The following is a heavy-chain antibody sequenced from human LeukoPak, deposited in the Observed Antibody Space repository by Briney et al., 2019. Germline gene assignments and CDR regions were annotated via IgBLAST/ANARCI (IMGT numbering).Heavy chain of an antibody. J-gene: IGHJ4*02. CDR1: GFTFSSYA. CDR3: ARDPPSTD. D-gene: IGHD1-14*01. CDR2: IGGSGSSR. Sequence: GGSLRLSCAASGFTFSSYAINWVRQAPGKGLEWVSGIGGSGSSRSYADSVKGRFTISRDNSKNTLYLQMNSLRAEDTAVYYCARDPPSTDWGQGTLVTVSS. V-gene: IGHV3-23*01.